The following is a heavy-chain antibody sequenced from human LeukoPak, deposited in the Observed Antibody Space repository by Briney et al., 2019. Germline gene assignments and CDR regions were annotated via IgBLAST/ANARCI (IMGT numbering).Heavy chain of an antibody. CDR1: GYTFTSYG. D-gene: IGHD6-13*01. V-gene: IGHV7-4-1*02. CDR2: INTNTGNP. Sequence: ASAKVSCKASGYTFTSYGLNWVRQAPGQGLEWMGWINTNTGNPTYAQGFTGRFVFSLDTSVSTAYLQINSLKAEDIGVYYCAREKSAGPDYWGQGTLVTVSS. J-gene: IGHJ4*02. CDR3: AREKSAGPDY.